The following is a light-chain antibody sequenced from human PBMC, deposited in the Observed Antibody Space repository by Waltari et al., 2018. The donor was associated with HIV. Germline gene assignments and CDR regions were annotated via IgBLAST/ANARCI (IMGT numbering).Light chain of an antibody. CDR1: SSHLEYNS. J-gene: IGLJ2*01. V-gene: IGLV1-51*02. CDR2: ENH. CDR3: GTWDNNLSSVV. Sequence: QSVLTQPPSVSAAPGQKVTISCSGSSSHLEYNSVSCFQQLPGTAPKLLIYENHNRPSGIPDRFSGSKSGSSATLAITGLQTGDEAGYYCGTWDNNLSSVVFGGGTKLTVL.